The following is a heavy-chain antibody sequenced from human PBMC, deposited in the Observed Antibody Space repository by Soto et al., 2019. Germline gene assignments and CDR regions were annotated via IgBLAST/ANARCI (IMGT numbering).Heavy chain of an antibody. J-gene: IGHJ4*02. CDR1: GYTFSGSTYY. CDR3: VSYYKVSGDYRCLYY. CDR2: IHYSEST. V-gene: IGHV4-39*01. Sequence: PAGTLSLSCTVSGYTFSGSTYYWVWLRQSPGKGREWIGNIHYSESTYYNPSLKSRVSISVDTSKNQSSLKMSSVSDADTAVCYCVSYYKVSGDYRCLYYWGKGTLFPSP. D-gene: IGHD3-10*01.